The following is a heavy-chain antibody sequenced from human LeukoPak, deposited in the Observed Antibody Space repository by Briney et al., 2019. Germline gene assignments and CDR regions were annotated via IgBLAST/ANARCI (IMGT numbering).Heavy chain of an antibody. D-gene: IGHD4-23*01. V-gene: IGHV3-48*03. CDR2: ISDRDSTI. CDR1: GFIFSNYQ. J-gene: IGHJ4*02. Sequence: GGSLRLSCAASGFIFSNYQMNWVRQAPGKGLEWVSYISDRDSTIHYADSVKGRFTISRDNAKNSLYLQMNSLRAEDTAVYYCAKLSPYGGIGYWGQGTLVTVSS. CDR3: AKLSPYGGIGY.